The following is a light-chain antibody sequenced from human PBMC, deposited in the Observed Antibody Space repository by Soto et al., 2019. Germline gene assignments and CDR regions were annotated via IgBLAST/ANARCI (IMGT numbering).Light chain of an antibody. V-gene: IGKV3-11*01. J-gene: IGKJ5*01. CDR3: QRRSNWIT. CDR1: QSVSTW. Sequence: EIVLTQSPATLSLSPGDTATLSCRASQSVSTWLTWYQQKPGQAPRLLIYDASNRATGIPARFSGSGSGTAFNLIISSLEPEDFGEYYFQRRSNWITFGQGTRLE. CDR2: DAS.